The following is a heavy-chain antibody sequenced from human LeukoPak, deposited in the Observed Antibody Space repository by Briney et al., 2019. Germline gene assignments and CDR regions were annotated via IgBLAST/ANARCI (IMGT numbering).Heavy chain of an antibody. CDR2: IADAGT. J-gene: IGHJ3*01. Sequence: GSLRLSCAASGFTFNDFAMTWVRQAPGKGLEWVSTIADAGTYYADSVKGRFIISRDNSKNMLYLQLNSLRADDTAMYYYARNLGPFDVRGHGTMVTVSS. V-gene: IGHV3-23*01. CDR1: GFTFNDFA. CDR3: ARNLGPFDV. D-gene: IGHD3-16*01.